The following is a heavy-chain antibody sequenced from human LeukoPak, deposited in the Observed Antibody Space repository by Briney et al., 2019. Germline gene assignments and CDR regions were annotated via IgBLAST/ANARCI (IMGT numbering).Heavy chain of an antibody. V-gene: IGHV3-23*01. CDR2: ISGSGGST. J-gene: IGHJ4*02. CDR1: GFTFSSYA. CDR3: AKVLPEIAVAGLYYFDY. Sequence: GGSLRLSCAASGFTFSSYAMSWVRQAPGKGLEWVSAISGSGGSTYYADSVKGRFTISRDNSKNTLYLQMNSLRAEDTAVYYCAKVLPEIAVAGLYYFDYWGQGTLVTVPS. D-gene: IGHD6-19*01.